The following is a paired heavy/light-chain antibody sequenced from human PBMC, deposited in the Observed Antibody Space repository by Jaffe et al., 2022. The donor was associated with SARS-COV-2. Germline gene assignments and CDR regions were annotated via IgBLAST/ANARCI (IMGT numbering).Heavy chain of an antibody. J-gene: IGHJ6*03. CDR2: ISYDGSNK. CDR3: ARGGSGSYYYYFYYMDV. V-gene: IGHV3-30*04. D-gene: IGHD3-10*01. CDR1: GFTFSSHA. Sequence: QVQLVESGGGVVQPGRSLRLPCAASGFTFSSHAIHWVRQAPGKGLEWVAIISYDGSNKYYADSVKGRFTISRDNSKNTVYLQMDSLRVEDTAVYYCARGGSGSYYYYFYYMDVWGKGTTVTVSS.
Light chain of an antibody. CDR2: DVT. V-gene: IGLV2-14*03. CDR1: SSDVGKYNY. J-gene: IGLJ3*02. CDR3: SSYTISSTWV. Sequence: QSALTQPASVSGSPGQSITISCTGTSSDVGKYNYVSWYQQHPGTAPKVMIYDVTNRPSGISNRFSGSKSGNTASLTISGLQAEDEADYYCSSYTISSTWVFGGGTKLTVL.